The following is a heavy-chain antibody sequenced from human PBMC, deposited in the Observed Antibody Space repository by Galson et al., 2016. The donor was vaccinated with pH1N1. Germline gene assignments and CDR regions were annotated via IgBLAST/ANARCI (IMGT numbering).Heavy chain of an antibody. CDR3: ARDRVALTGIFDY. CDR2: MYTSGTT. D-gene: IGHD3-10*01. V-gene: IGHV4-4*07. Sequence: LRLSCAASGFSFSNYGMHWIRQPAGKGLEWIGRMYTSGTTTYNPSLESRVSISVDTSKNQFSLRLSSVTAADTAVYFCARDRVALTGIFDYWGQGALVTVSS. J-gene: IGHJ4*02. CDR1: GFSFSNYG.